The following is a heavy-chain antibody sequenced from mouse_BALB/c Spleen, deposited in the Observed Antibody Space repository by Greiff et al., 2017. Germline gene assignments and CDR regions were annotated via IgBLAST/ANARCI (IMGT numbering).Heavy chain of an antibody. J-gene: IGHJ2*01. V-gene: IGHV7-3*02. D-gene: IGHD1-1*01. CDR2: IRNKANGYTT. Sequence: EVQGVESGGGLVQPGGSLRLSCATSGFTFTDYYMSWVRQPPGKALEWLGFIRNKANGYTTEYSASVKGRFTISRDNSQSILYLQMNTLRAEDSATYYCARGGGSNYFDYWGQGTTLTVSS. CDR3: ARGGGSNYFDY. CDR1: GFTFTDYY.